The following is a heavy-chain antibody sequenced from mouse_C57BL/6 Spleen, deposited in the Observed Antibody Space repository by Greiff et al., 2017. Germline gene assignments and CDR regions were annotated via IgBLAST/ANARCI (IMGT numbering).Heavy chain of an antibody. D-gene: IGHD1-1*01. J-gene: IGHJ1*03. CDR1: GYTFTDYN. CDR2: INPNNGGT. V-gene: IGHV1-22*01. CDR3: ALITTVVADWYFDV. Sequence: VQLQQSGPELVKPGASVKMSCKASGYTFTDYNMHWVKQSHGKSLEWIGYINPNNGGTSYNQKFKGKATLTVNKSSSTAYMELRSLTSEDSAVYYCALITTVVADWYFDVWGTGTTVTVSS.